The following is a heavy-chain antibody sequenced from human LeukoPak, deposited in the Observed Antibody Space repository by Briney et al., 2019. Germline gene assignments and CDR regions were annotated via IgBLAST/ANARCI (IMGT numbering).Heavy chain of an antibody. CDR3: ARDPYYDSGGSYHVDY. J-gene: IGHJ4*02. Sequence: GGSLRLSCAASGFTFSSYAMHWVRQAPGKGLEWVAVISYDGSNKYYADSVKGRFTISRDNSKNTLYLQMNSLRAEDTAVYYCARDPYYDSGGSYHVDYWGQGTLVTVSS. CDR1: GFTFSSYA. V-gene: IGHV3-30*04. D-gene: IGHD3-22*01. CDR2: ISYDGSNK.